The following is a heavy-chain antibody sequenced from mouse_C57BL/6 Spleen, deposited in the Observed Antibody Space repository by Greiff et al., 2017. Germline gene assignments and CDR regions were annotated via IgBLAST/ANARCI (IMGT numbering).Heavy chain of an antibody. V-gene: IGHV1-64*01. CDR2: IHPNSGST. Sequence: QVQLQQPGAELVKPGASVKLSCKASGYTFTSYWMHWVKQRPGQGLEWIGMIHPNSGSTNYNEKFKSKATLNVDKSSSTAYMQLSSLTSENSAVYYCARVTGTNAMDYWGQGTSVTVSS. J-gene: IGHJ4*01. D-gene: IGHD4-1*01. CDR1: GYTFTSYW. CDR3: ARVTGTNAMDY.